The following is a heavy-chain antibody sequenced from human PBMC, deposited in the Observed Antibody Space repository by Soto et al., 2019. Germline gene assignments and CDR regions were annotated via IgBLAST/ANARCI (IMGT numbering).Heavy chain of an antibody. Sequence: KPSETLSLTCTVSGGSVSGYYWTWIRQPPGKGLEWVGSISYSGSTDYNPSLKSRVTISVDTSKNQFSLKLRSVTATDTAVYYCARHRGATPVYWGRGTLVTVSS. V-gene: IGHV4-39*01. J-gene: IGHJ4*02. CDR2: ISYSGST. D-gene: IGHD1-26*01. CDR3: ARHRGATPVY. CDR1: GGSVSGYY.